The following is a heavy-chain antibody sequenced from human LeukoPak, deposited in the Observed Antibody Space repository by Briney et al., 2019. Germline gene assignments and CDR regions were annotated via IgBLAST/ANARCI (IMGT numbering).Heavy chain of an antibody. J-gene: IGHJ6*02. CDR2: INHSGST. Sequence: KPSETLSLTCAVYGGSFSGYYWSWIRQPPGKGLEWIGEINHSGSTNYNPSLKSRVTISVDTSKNQFSLKLSSVTAADTAVYYCARGNTRGGYYYYYGMDVWGQGTTVTVSS. V-gene: IGHV4-34*01. CDR1: GGSFSGYY. CDR3: ARGNTRGGYYYYYGMDV. D-gene: IGHD3-16*01.